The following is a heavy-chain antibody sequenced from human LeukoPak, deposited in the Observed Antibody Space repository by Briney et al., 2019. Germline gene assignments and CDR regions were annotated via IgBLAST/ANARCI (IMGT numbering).Heavy chain of an antibody. CDR2: IWSDGSKK. CDR3: ARDSSMGLDL. D-gene: IGHD2-2*01. Sequence: PGRSLRLSCAASSGFTFSTYGMPWVRQAPGKGLEWVAVIWSDGSKKYYGDSVKGRYTISRDNSKNMLYLQMNSLRAEDTAVYYCARDSSMGLDLWGRGTLVTVSS. J-gene: IGHJ2*01. V-gene: IGHV3-33*01. CDR1: GFTFSTYG.